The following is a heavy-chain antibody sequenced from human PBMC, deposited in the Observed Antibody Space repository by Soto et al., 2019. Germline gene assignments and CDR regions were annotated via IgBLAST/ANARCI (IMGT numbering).Heavy chain of an antibody. CDR1: GGSISSYY. J-gene: IGHJ4*02. V-gene: IGHV4-59*01. Sequence: SETLSLTCTVSGGSISSYYWSWIRQSPGKGPEWIGYVYHSGTTNYNPSLESRVTMSIDTSKNQFSLKLNAVTAADTAVYYCATRPPGRPFYGVFDYWSQGTLVTVSS. D-gene: IGHD3-10*01. CDR2: VYHSGTT. CDR3: ATRPPGRPFYGVFDY.